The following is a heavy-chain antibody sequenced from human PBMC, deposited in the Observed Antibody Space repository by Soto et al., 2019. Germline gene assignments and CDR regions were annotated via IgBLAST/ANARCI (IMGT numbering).Heavy chain of an antibody. J-gene: IGHJ4*02. CDR1: GFTFSSYG. V-gene: IGHV3-30*18. CDR2: ISYDGSNK. Sequence: GGSLRLSCAASGFTFSSYGMHWVRQAPGKGLEWVAVISYDGSNKYYADSVKGRFTISRDNSKNTLYLQMNSLRAEDTAVYYCAKGLLRVAAAGTLDYWGQGTLVTVSS. CDR3: AKGLLRVAAAGTLDY. D-gene: IGHD6-13*01.